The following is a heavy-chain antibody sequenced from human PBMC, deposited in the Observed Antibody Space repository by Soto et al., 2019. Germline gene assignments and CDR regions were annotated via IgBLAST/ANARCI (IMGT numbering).Heavy chain of an antibody. J-gene: IGHJ5*02. Sequence: QVQLVESGGGVVQPGRSLRLSCAASGFTFSTYGMHWVRQAPGKGLEWVAVMSYDGSNKYYADSVRGRFTISRDNSKNTLYLQMNSLRVEDTAVYYCAKGGGSYYRHPRIDRWGQGTLLTVSS. CDR1: GFTFSTYG. CDR3: AKGGGSYYRHPRIDR. CDR2: MSYDGSNK. D-gene: IGHD1-26*01. V-gene: IGHV3-30*18.